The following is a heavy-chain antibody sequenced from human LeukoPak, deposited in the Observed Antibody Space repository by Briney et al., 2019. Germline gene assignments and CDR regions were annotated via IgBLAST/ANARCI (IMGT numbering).Heavy chain of an antibody. V-gene: IGHV1-2*02. CDR3: ARLSYDSSGYHHDY. J-gene: IGHJ4*02. CDR1: GYTFTGYY. D-gene: IGHD3-22*01. CDR2: INPNSGGT. Sequence: ASVKVSCKASGYTFTGYYMHWVRQAPGQGLEWMGWINPNSGGTNYAQKFQGRVTMTRDTSISTAYMELSRLKASDTAMYYCARLSYDSSGYHHDYWGQGTLVTVSS.